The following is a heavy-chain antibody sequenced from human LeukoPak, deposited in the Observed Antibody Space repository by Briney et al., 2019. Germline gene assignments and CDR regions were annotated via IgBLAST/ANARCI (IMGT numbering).Heavy chain of an antibody. V-gene: IGHV4-4*07. CDR3: ARLRAAAGPYYFDY. CDR1: GGSISSFY. Sequence: SETLSLTCAVSGGSISSFYLSWIRQPAGKGLEWIGRIYTSGTTNYNPSLKSRVTMSVDTSKNQFSLKLSSVTAADTAVYYCARLRAAAGPYYFDYWGQGTLATVSS. CDR2: IYTSGTT. D-gene: IGHD6-13*01. J-gene: IGHJ4*02.